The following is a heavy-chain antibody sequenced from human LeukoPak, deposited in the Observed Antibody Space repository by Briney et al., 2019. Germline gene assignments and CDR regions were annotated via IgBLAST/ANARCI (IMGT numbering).Heavy chain of an antibody. V-gene: IGHV4-61*02. Sequence: SQTLSLTCSVSGGFIRSGPYYWGWIRQPAGKGLEWIGRIYPSGATNYNPSLKSRVTISIDTSANQFSLKLNSVTAADTAVYFCARWNDDVLTGYYDSFDYWGQGILVTVSS. CDR3: ARWNDDVLTGYYDSFDY. CDR1: GGFIRSGPYY. D-gene: IGHD3-9*01. CDR2: IYPSGAT. J-gene: IGHJ4*02.